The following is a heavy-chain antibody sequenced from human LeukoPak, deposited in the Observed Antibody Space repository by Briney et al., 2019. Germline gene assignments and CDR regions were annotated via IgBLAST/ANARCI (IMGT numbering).Heavy chain of an antibody. J-gene: IGHJ5*02. V-gene: IGHV4-34*01. CDR2: INHSGST. D-gene: IGHD4-17*01. Sequence: KSSETLSLTCPVYGGSFSGYYWSWIRQPPGKGLEWIGEINHSGSTNYNPSLKSRVTISVDTSKNQFSLKLSSVTAADTAVYYCARPVTVTTSHRRWFDPWGQGTLVTVSS. CDR1: GGSFSGYY. CDR3: ARPVTVTTSHRRWFDP.